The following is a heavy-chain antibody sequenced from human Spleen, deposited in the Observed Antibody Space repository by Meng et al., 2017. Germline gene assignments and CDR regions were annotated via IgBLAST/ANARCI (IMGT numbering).Heavy chain of an antibody. CDR1: GGSISRSNHY. CDR2: IFYSGST. CDR3: ARDGKVRGVYDY. Sequence: QVPMDESGPRLVKPSQTLSLTCSVSGGSISRSNHYWTWIRQLPGKGLEWIGNIFYSGSTNSNPSLRSRITMSLDTSKNQFSLKLTSVTAADTAVYYCARDGKVRGVYDYWGQGTLVTVSS. J-gene: IGHJ4*02. D-gene: IGHD3-10*01. V-gene: IGHV4-31*03.